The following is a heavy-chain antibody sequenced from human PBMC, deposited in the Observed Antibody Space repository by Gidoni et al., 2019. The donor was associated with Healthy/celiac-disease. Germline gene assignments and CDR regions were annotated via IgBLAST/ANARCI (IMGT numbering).Heavy chain of an antibody. D-gene: IGHD3-10*01. CDR3: AKDLLGGSYYKAGYFDY. Sequence: QVQLVESGGGVVQPGRSLRLSCAASGFTFSIYGMHWVRQAPGKGLGWVEGISYDGSNKYYAESVKGRFTISRDNSKNTLYLQMNSLRAEDTAVYYCAKDLLGGSYYKAGYFDYWGQGTLVTVSS. V-gene: IGHV3-30*18. J-gene: IGHJ4*02. CDR1: GFTFSIYG. CDR2: ISYDGSNK.